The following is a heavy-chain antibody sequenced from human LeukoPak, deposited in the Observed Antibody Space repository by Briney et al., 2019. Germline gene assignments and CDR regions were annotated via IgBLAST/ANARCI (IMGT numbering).Heavy chain of an antibody. CDR3: AREGLIMRTVAGTPTDY. CDR2: ISAYNGDT. CDR1: GYTFTSYG. V-gene: IGHV1-18*01. Sequence: GASVKVSCKASGYTFTSYGISWVRQAPGQGLEWMGWISAYNGDTNYAQKLQGRVTMTTDTSTSTAYMELRSLRSDDTAVYYCAREGLIMRTVAGTPTDYWGQGTLVTVSS. D-gene: IGHD6-19*01. J-gene: IGHJ4*02.